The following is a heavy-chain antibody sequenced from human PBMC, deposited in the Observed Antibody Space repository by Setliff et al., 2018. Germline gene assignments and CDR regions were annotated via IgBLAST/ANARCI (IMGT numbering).Heavy chain of an antibody. CDR1: EFTFSNYW. CDR3: ARNWVTAQHYYYGMDV. D-gene: IGHD2-21*02. V-gene: IGHV3-33*08. J-gene: IGHJ6*02. Sequence: PGGSLRLSCVASEFTFSNYWMTWVRQAPGKGLEWVAVIWYDGSTKYYADSVKGRFTISRDNTKNTLYLQMDSLRAEDTAVYYCARNWVTAQHYYYGMDVWGQGTTVTVSS. CDR2: IWYDGSTK.